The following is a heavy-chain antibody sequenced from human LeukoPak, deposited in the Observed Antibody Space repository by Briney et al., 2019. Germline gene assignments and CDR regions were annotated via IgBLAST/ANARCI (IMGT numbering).Heavy chain of an antibody. Sequence: GESLKISCKGSGYSFTSYWIGWVRQMPGKGLEWMGIIYPGDSDARYSPSFQGQVTISADKSISTAYLQWTSLKASDTAMYYCARHTEDLSHYYYYYMDVWGKGTTVTVSS. J-gene: IGHJ6*03. CDR2: IYPGDSDA. CDR3: ARHTEDLSHYYYYYMDV. V-gene: IGHV5-51*01. CDR1: GYSFTSYW.